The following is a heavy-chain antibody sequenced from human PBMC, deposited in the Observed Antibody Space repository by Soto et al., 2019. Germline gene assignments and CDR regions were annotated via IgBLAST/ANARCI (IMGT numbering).Heavy chain of an antibody. V-gene: IGHV1-69*01. CDR1: GGTFSSYA. D-gene: IGHD2-15*01. J-gene: IGHJ5*02. CDR3: ARGRPDCSGGSCYPRCFDP. CDR2: IIPIFGTA. Sequence: QVQLVQSGAEVKKPGSSVKVSCKASGGTFSSYAISWVRQAPGQGLEWMGGIIPIFGTANYAQKFQGRVTITADESTSTAYMELSSLRSEDTAVYYYARGRPDCSGGSCYPRCFDPWGQGTLVTVSS.